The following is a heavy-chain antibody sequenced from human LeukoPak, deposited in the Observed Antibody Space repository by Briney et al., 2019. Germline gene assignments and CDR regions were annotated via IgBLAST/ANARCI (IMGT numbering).Heavy chain of an antibody. J-gene: IGHJ3*02. D-gene: IGHD3-22*01. CDR2: ISSSSSTI. CDR3: ARGKPSYYYDSSAYFYNGALDI. V-gene: IGHV3-48*01. CDR1: GFTFSSYS. Sequence: GGSLRLSCAASGFTFSSYSMNWVRQAPGKGLEWVSYISSSSSTIYYADSVKGRFTISRDNGKNSLYLQMNSLRADDTAVYYCARGKPSYYYDSSAYFYNGALDIWGQGTMVTVSS.